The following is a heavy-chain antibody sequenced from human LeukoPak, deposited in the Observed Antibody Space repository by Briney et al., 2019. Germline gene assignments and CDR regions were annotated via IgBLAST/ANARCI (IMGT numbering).Heavy chain of an antibody. V-gene: IGHV5-51*01. CDR1: GYRFTSYW. Sequence: AGESLKISCKGSGYRFTSYWIGWVRQMPGKGLEWMGIIYPGDSDTRYSPSFQGQVTISADKSISTAYLQWSSLKASDTAMYYCARHGGDGYKNEIDWFDPWGQGTLVTVSS. CDR2: IYPGDSDT. D-gene: IGHD5-24*01. J-gene: IGHJ5*02. CDR3: ARHGGDGYKNEIDWFDP.